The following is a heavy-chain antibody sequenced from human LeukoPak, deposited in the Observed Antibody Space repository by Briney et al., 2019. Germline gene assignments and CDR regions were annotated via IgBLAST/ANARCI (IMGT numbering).Heavy chain of an antibody. D-gene: IGHD6-13*01. V-gene: IGHV3-53*01. Sequence: GGSLRLSCAASGLTVSSNYMSWVRQAPGKGLEWVSVIYSGGSTYYADSVKGRFTISRDNSKNTLYLQMHSLRAGDTAVYYCASSSSWYRMDYWGQGTLVTVSS. CDR3: ASSSSWYRMDY. J-gene: IGHJ4*02. CDR1: GLTVSSNY. CDR2: IYSGGST.